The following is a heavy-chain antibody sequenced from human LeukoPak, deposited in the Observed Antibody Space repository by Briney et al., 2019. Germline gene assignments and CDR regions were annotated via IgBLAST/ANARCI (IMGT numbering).Heavy chain of an antibody. J-gene: IGHJ4*02. CDR3: ARVVKEGYYGSGSYYGY. V-gene: IGHV1-69*13. Sequence: ASVKVSCKASGGTFSSYAISWVRQAPGQGLEWMGGIIPIFGTANYAQKFQGRVTITADESTSTAYMELSSLRSEDTAVYYCARVVKEGYYGSGSYYGYWGQGTMVTVSS. D-gene: IGHD3-10*01. CDR1: GGTFSSYA. CDR2: IIPIFGTA.